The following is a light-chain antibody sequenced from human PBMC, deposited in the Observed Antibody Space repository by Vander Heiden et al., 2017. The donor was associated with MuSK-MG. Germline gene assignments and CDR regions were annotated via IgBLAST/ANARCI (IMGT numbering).Light chain of an antibody. Sequence: IQLTQSPSFLSASVGDRVTITCRASQGISNKLAWYQQKAGKAPKLLISSASTLQSGVPSRYSDSGSGTEFTLTISSLQPEDFATYSCQQDDTYPITFGGGTKVEIK. J-gene: IGKJ4*01. CDR2: SAS. V-gene: IGKV1-9*01. CDR3: QQDDTYPIT. CDR1: QGISNK.